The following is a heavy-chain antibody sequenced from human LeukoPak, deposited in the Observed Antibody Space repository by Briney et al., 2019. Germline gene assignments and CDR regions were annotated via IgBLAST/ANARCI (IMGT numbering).Heavy chain of an antibody. J-gene: IGHJ3*02. D-gene: IGHD3-22*01. CDR2: INHSGST. CDR3: ARAGSGSPLRAFDI. Sequence: SETLSLTCAVYGGSFSGCYWSWIRQPPGKGLEWIGEINHSGSTNYNPSLKSRVTISVDTSKNQFSLKLSSVTAADTAVYYCARAGSGSPLRAFDIWGQGTMVTVSS. V-gene: IGHV4-34*01. CDR1: GGSFSGCY.